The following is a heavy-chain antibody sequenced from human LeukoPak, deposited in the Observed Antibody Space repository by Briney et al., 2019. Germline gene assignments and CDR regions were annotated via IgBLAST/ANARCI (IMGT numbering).Heavy chain of an antibody. CDR2: IYPGDSDT. J-gene: IGHJ5*02. V-gene: IGHV5-51*01. CDR3: ARLRGVEMATIRRNWFDP. Sequence: GESLKISCKGSGNSFTSYWIGWVRQMPGKGLEWMGIIYPGDSDTRYSPSFQGQVTISADKSISTAYLQWSSLKASDTAMYYCARLRGVEMATIRRNWFDPWGQGTLVTVSS. D-gene: IGHD5-24*01. CDR1: GNSFTSYW.